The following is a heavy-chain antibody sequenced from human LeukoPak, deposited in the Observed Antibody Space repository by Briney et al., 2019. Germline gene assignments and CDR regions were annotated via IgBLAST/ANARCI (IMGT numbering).Heavy chain of an antibody. V-gene: IGHV3-30*18. CDR3: AKDTYQVRGALDY. CDR2: ISYDGSNK. J-gene: IGHJ4*02. D-gene: IGHD3-10*01. CDR1: GFTFSSYG. Sequence: GGSLRLSCAASGFTFSSYGMHWVRQAPGKGLEWVAVISYDGSNKYYADSVKGRFTISRDNSKNTLYLQMNSLRAEDTAVYYCAKDTYQVRGALDYWGQGTLVTVSS.